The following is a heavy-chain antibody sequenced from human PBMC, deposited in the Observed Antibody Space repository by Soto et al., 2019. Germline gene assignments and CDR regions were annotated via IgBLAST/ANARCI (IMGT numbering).Heavy chain of an antibody. CDR3: AKFSNNFDY. D-gene: IGHD4-4*01. CDR1: GGSISSYY. CDR2: VYYSGIT. Sequence: SETLSLTCTVSGGSISSYYWSWIRQPPGKGLEWVGYVYYSGITNYNPSLKSRVTISVDTSKNQFSLKLTSVTAADTAVYYCAKFSNNFDYWGQGTLVTVSS. J-gene: IGHJ4*02. V-gene: IGHV4-59*01.